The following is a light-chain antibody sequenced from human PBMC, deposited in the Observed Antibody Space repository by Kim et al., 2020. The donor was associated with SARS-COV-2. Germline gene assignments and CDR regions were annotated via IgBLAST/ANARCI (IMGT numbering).Light chain of an antibody. J-gene: IGKJ2*01. Sequence: DIQMTQSPSSLSASVGDRVTITCQASQDFSNYLNWYQQKPGKAPKLLIYDASNLETGVPSRFSGSGSGTDFTFTINSLQPEDIATYYCQQYDNLPYTFGQGTKLEI. CDR2: DAS. CDR3: QQYDNLPYT. V-gene: IGKV1-33*01. CDR1: QDFSNY.